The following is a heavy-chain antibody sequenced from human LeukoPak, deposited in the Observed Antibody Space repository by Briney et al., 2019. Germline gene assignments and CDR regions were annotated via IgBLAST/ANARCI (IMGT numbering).Heavy chain of an antibody. CDR1: GFTFSSYA. CDR3: AKGPPAGIDIVATIPSYYYHYGMDV. CDR2: ISGSGGST. Sequence: PGGSLRLSCAASGFTFSSYAMSWVRQAPGKGLEWVSAISGSGGSTYYADSVKGRFTISRDNSKNTLYLQMNSLRAEDTAVYYCAKGPPAGIDIVATIPSYYYHYGMDVRGQGTTVTVSS. V-gene: IGHV3-23*01. J-gene: IGHJ6*01. D-gene: IGHD5-12*01.